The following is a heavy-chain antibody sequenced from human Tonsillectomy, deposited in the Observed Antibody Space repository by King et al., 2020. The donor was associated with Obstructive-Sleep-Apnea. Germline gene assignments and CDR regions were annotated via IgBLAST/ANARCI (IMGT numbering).Heavy chain of an antibody. J-gene: IGHJ4*02. V-gene: IGHV2-5*02. CDR1: GFSLSTSTVA. Sequence: LTLKESGPTLVKPTQTLTLTCTFSGFSLSTSTVAVGWIRQPPGKALEWLALIFWDDDKRYSPSLKSRLTITKDTSKNQVVLTMTNMDPVDTATYYCAHGRYSVYVVHFDYWGQGTLVTVSS. CDR3: AHGRYSVYVVHFDY. CDR2: IFWDDDK. D-gene: IGHD5/OR15-5a*01.